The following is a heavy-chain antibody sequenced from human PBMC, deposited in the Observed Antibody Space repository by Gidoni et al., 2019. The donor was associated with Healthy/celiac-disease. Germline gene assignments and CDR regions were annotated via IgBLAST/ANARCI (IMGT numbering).Heavy chain of an antibody. Sequence: EVQLVESGGGLVQPGRSLRLSCAASGFTFDDYAMHWVRQAPGKGVEWVSGISWNSGSIGYADSVKGRFTISRDNAKNSLYLQMNSLRAEDTALYYCAKDLGRFGELLQVWGQGTLVTVSS. J-gene: IGHJ4*02. CDR1: GFTFDDYA. V-gene: IGHV3-9*01. D-gene: IGHD3-10*01. CDR2: ISWNSGSI. CDR3: AKDLGRFGELLQV.